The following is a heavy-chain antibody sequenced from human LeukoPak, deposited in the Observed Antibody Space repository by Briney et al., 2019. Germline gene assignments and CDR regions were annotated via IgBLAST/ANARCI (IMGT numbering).Heavy chain of an antibody. Sequence: ASVKVSCKASGYTFTSYGISWVRQAPGQGLEWMGWISAYNGNTNYAQKLQGRVTITADKSTSTAYMELSSLRSEDTAVYCCARDHIDYSYYYGSGSYYNCCGMDVWGQGTTVTVSS. D-gene: IGHD3-10*01. CDR3: ARDHIDYSYYYGSGSYYNCCGMDV. V-gene: IGHV1-18*01. CDR2: ISAYNGNT. CDR1: GYTFTSYG. J-gene: IGHJ6*02.